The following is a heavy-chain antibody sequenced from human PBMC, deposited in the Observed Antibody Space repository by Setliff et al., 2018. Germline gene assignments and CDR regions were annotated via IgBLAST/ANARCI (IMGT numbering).Heavy chain of an antibody. D-gene: IGHD2-15*01. CDR1: GFTFSSYS. V-gene: IGHV3-48*01. CDR2: VSDSSTTI. CDR3: AKDNGKGHLYLLEGYFDY. J-gene: IGHJ4*02. Sequence: GGSLRLSCAGSGFTFSSYSMNWVRQAPGKGLEWVSYVSDSSTTIYYADSVKGRFTISRDNARNTLYLQMNSLRAEDTAVYYCAKDNGKGHLYLLEGYFDYWGQGALVTVSS.